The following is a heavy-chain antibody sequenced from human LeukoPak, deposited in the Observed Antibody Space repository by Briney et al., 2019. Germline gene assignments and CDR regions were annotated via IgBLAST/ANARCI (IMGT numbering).Heavy chain of an antibody. V-gene: IGHV1-2*02. D-gene: IGHD6-13*01. CDR3: ARSPLRRIAAAGTGYYYYYMDV. J-gene: IGHJ6*03. CDR1: GYTFTGYY. Sequence: ASVKVSCKASGYTFTGYYVYWVRQAPGQGLEWMGWINPNSGGTNYAQKFQGRVTMTGDTSISTAYMELSRLRSDDTAVYYCARSPLRRIAAAGTGYYYYYMDVWGKGTTVTVSS. CDR2: INPNSGGT.